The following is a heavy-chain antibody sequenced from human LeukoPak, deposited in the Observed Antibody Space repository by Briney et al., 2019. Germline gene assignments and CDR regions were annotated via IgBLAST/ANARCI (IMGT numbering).Heavy chain of an antibody. V-gene: IGHV3-53*01. CDR2: IYSGGST. J-gene: IGHJ3*02. CDR1: GFAVSSNY. CDR3: ARQEVVEDTFDI. Sequence: GGSLRLSCAASGFAVSSNYMNWVRQAPGKGLEWVSIIYSGGSTYYADSVKGRFTISRDNSKNTLYLQMNSLRAEDTAVYYCARQEVVEDTFDIWGQGTMVTVSS. D-gene: IGHD2-15*01.